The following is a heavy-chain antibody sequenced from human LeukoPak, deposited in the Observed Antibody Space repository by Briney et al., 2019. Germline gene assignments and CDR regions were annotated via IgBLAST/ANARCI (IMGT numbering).Heavy chain of an antibody. CDR3: ARDALEGWLQSYVFDY. CDR2: IYSSGAT. V-gene: IGHV4-59*01. J-gene: IGHJ4*02. CDR1: GGSISGYY. Sequence: SETLSLTCTVSGGSISGYYWSWIRQPPGKGLEWIGYIYSSGATNYNPSLNSRVTISVDTSKNQFSLKLSSVTAEDTAVYYCARDALEGWLQSYVFDYWGQGTLVTVSS. D-gene: IGHD5-24*01.